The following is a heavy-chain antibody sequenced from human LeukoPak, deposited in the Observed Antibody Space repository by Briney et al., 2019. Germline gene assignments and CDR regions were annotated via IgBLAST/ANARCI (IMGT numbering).Heavy chain of an antibody. Sequence: GGSLRLSCAASGFTFSSYWMHWVRHAPGKGLVWVSRINSDGSSTSYADSVKGRFTISRDNAKNTLYLQMNSLRAEDTAVYYCARVSGRYGIDYWGQGTLVTVSS. CDR3: ARVSGRYGIDY. D-gene: IGHD1-26*01. J-gene: IGHJ4*02. CDR1: GFTFSSYW. CDR2: INSDGSST. V-gene: IGHV3-74*01.